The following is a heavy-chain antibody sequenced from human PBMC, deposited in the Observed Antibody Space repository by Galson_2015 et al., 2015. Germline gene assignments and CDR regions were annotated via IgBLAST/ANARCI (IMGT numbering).Heavy chain of an antibody. V-gene: IGHV3-11*01. Sequence: FLRLSCAASEFTFSDYYMSWIRQAPGKGLEWGSYISSSGSTIHYADSVKGRFTISRDNAKNSLYLQMNSLRAEDTAVYYCVRVRLGSGYGLDYWGQGTLVTVSS. CDR1: EFTFSDYY. D-gene: IGHD5-12*01. J-gene: IGHJ4*02. CDR2: ISSSGSTI. CDR3: VRVRLGSGYGLDY.